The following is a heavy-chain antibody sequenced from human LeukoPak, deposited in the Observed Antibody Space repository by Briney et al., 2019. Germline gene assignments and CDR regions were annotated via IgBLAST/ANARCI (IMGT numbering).Heavy chain of an antibody. J-gene: IGHJ6*02. V-gene: IGHV3-48*03. CDR3: ARDIKDGSGIEYGMDV. Sequence: GGSMRLSSAASGFNFSSYELNWVRQAPGKGLEWVAYISSSGSTIYYAEWVKGRFTISRNNDKKSLYLKMNSLRAEDTAVYYCARDIKDGSGIEYGMDVWGQGTTVTVSS. CDR2: ISSSGSTI. CDR1: GFNFSSYE. D-gene: IGHD3-10*01.